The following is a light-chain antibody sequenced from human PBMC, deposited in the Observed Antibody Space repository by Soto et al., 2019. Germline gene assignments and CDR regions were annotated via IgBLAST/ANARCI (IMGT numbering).Light chain of an antibody. CDR3: SSYTPSRTVGVV. J-gene: IGLJ2*01. V-gene: IGLV2-14*01. Sequence: QSALTQPASVSGSPGQSITISCTGTSSDVGGYDYVSWHQQHPDKAPKLLIYQVSNRPSGVSNRFSGSKSGNTASLTISGPQAGDEADYYGSSYTPSRTVGVVFGGGTKLPVL. CDR2: QVS. CDR1: SSDVGGYDY.